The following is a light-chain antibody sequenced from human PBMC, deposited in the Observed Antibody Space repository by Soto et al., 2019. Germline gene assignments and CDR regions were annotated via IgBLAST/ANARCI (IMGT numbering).Light chain of an antibody. CDR2: GAS. V-gene: IGKV3-20*01. J-gene: IGKJ2*01. CDR1: QSVSRNY. Sequence: EIVLTQSPGTLSLSPGERATLSCRASQSVSRNYLAWYQQNPGQAPRLLIYGASSRATGIPDRFSGSGSGTNFTLTIRRLEPEDFAVYYCHQYGSAPYTFGQGTKLEIK. CDR3: HQYGSAPYT.